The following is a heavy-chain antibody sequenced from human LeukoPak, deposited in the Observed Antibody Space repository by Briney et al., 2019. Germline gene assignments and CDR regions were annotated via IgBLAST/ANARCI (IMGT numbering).Heavy chain of an antibody. CDR1: GGSISSSSYY. D-gene: IGHD1-26*01. J-gene: IGHJ1*01. CDR3: ARDTSGSYFPEYFQH. CDR2: IYYSGST. V-gene: IGHV4-39*07. Sequence: SETLSLTCTVSGGSISSSSYYWGWIRQPPGKALEWIGSIYYSGSTYYNPSLKSRVTISVDTSKNQFSLKLSSVTAADTAVYYCARDTSGSYFPEYFQHWGQGTLVTVSS.